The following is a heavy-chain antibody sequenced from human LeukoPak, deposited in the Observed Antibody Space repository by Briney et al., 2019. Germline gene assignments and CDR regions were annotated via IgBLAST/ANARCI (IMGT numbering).Heavy chain of an antibody. Sequence: ASVKVSCKASGYTFTSYDINWVRQATGQGLEWMGWMNPNSGNTGYAQKFQGRVTMTRNTSISTAYMELSSLRSEDTAVYYCARGESITKAFDYWGQGTLVTVSS. CDR1: GYTFTSYD. J-gene: IGHJ4*02. V-gene: IGHV1-8*01. CDR2: MNPNSGNT. D-gene: IGHD1-1*01. CDR3: ARGESITKAFDY.